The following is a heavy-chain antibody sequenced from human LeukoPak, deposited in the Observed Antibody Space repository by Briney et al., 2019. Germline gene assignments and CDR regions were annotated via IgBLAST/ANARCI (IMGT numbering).Heavy chain of an antibody. Sequence: PSETLSLTCTVSGGSILSYYWSWIRQPPGKGLEWIWDIHYTGSTNYNPSLKSRVTISVYTSKNQFSLQLSSVTATDTAVYFCARHSSSWYPDYWGQGTLVTVSS. D-gene: IGHD6-13*01. V-gene: IGHV4-59*08. J-gene: IGHJ4*02. CDR2: IHYTGST. CDR1: GGSILSYY. CDR3: ARHSSSWYPDY.